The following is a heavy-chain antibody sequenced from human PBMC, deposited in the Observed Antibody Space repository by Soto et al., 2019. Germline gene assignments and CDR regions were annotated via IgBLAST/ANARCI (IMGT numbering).Heavy chain of an antibody. J-gene: IGHJ4*02. CDR1: VGSISSSSYS. Sequence: QLQLQESGPGLVKPSETRSLPCTVSVGSISSSSYSWAWIRHPPGKGLEWIGSIYYSGSTYYNPSLKSRVTISVDTSKNQFSLKLSSVTAADTAVYYCARPGNYGSGSYLYYLDYWGQGTLVTVSS. D-gene: IGHD3-10*01. CDR2: IYYSGST. V-gene: IGHV4-39*01. CDR3: ARPGNYGSGSYLYYLDY.